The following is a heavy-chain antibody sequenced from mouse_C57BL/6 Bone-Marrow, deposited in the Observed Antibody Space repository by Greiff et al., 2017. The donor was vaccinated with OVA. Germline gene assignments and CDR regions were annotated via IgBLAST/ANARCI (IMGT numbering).Heavy chain of an antibody. CDR1: GFTFSSYT. CDR3: ARIYYDYAGAY. V-gene: IGHV5-9*01. J-gene: IGHJ3*01. D-gene: IGHD2-4*01. CDR2: ISGGGGNT. Sequence: EVQLVESGGGLVKPGGSLKLSCAASGFTFSSYTMSWVRQTPEQRLEWVATISGGGGNTYYPDSVQGRFTISRDNAKNTLYLQRSSRRSADTALYYCARIYYDYAGAYWGQGTLVTVSA.